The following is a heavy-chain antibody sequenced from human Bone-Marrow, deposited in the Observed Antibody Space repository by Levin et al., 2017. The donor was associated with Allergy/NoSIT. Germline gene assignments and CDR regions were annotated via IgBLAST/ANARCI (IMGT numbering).Heavy chain of an antibody. J-gene: IGHJ1*01. CDR3: ARYRGRYFQH. CDR1: GGSISSSSYY. Sequence: SETLSLTCTVSGGSISSSSYYWGWIRQPPGKGLEWIGSIYYSGSTYYNPSLKSRVTISVDTSKNQFSLKLSSVTAADTAVYYCARYRGRYFQHWGQGTLVTVSS. CDR2: IYYSGST. V-gene: IGHV4-39*01. D-gene: IGHD3-16*01.